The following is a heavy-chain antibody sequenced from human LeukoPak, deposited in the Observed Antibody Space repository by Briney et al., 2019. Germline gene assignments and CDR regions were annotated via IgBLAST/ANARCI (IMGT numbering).Heavy chain of an antibody. D-gene: IGHD6-13*01. J-gene: IGHJ4*02. CDR2: IYYSGST. CDR1: GGSISSYY. CDR3: ATNIEAAGTGPFGY. Sequence: SETLSLTCTVSGGSISSYYWSWIRQPPGKGLEWIGYIYYSGSTNYNPSLKSRVTISVDTSKNQFSLKLSSVTAADTAVYYCATNIEAAGTGPFGYWGQGTLVTVSS. V-gene: IGHV4-59*01.